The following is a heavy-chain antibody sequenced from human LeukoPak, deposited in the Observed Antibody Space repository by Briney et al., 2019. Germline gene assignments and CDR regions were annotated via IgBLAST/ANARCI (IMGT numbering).Heavy chain of an antibody. CDR3: AKTPTTIVVVPAADAVGSSDV. CDR1: GFTFSSYA. Sequence: PGGSLRLSCAASGFTFSSYAMSWVRQAPGKGLEWVSAISGSGGSTYYADSVNGRFTISRDNSKNTLYLQMNSLRAEDTAVSYCAKTPTTIVVVPAADAVGSSDVWGQGTTVTVSS. V-gene: IGHV3-23*01. D-gene: IGHD2-2*01. J-gene: IGHJ6*02. CDR2: ISGSGGST.